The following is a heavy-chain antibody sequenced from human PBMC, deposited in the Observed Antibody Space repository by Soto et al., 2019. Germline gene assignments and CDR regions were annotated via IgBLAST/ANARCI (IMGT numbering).Heavy chain of an antibody. CDR1: GVSVSSRTFY. V-gene: IGHV4-39*01. J-gene: IGHJ4*02. CDR2: ISYSGDT. Sequence: QLQLQESGPGLVKPSETLSLTCTVSGVSVSSRTFYWGWIRQPPGKGLDWIGTISYSGDTHYNPSLKSRVTISVETSKNHFSLSLSSVTAADTAVYYCARHDGYSTGWHFDYWGQGSLVTVSS. CDR3: ARHDGYSTGWHFDY. D-gene: IGHD2-8*02.